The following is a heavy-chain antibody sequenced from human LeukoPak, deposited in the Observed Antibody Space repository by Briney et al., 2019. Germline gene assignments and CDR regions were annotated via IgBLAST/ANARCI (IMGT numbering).Heavy chain of an antibody. V-gene: IGHV3-11*05. Sequence: GGSLRLSCAASGFTFSSYAMSWVRQAPGKGLEWVSYISRSSGYTNYADSVKGRFTISRDNAKDSLYLQMNSLGAEDTAVYYCVRDGSGSLKFDYWGQGTLVTVSS. CDR1: GFTFSSYA. D-gene: IGHD3-10*01. CDR3: VRDGSGSLKFDY. CDR2: ISRSSGYT. J-gene: IGHJ4*02.